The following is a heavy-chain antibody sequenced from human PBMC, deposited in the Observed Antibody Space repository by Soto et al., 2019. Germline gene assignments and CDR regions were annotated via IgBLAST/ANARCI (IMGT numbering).Heavy chain of an antibody. J-gene: IGHJ4*02. D-gene: IGHD6-13*01. Sequence: QVQLQESGPGLVKPSQTLSPICTVSGGSINSGGYYWNWIRQHPGKGLEWIGYIFYSGSTYYNPFLRSRVTIATDTSENQFSLNLSSVTAADTAVYFWARGYLKSGYSSSWVFDYWGQGTLVNVSS. CDR2: IFYSGST. CDR1: GGSINSGGYY. V-gene: IGHV4-31*03. CDR3: ARGYLKSGYSSSWVFDY.